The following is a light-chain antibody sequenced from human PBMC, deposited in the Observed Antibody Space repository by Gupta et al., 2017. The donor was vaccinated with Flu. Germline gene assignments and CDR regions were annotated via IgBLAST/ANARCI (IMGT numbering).Light chain of an antibody. CDR1: SSDVGGHNY. CDR2: DVS. Sequence: QSVTISCTGTSSDVGGHNYVSWYQPHPAKAPVLIVYDVSKRPSGVSGRFSGSKSGNKASMTISGLQADDDSYDYCYAYGGSYRVFGGGTKLTVL. V-gene: IGLV2-11*03. CDR3: YAYGGSYRV. J-gene: IGLJ2*01.